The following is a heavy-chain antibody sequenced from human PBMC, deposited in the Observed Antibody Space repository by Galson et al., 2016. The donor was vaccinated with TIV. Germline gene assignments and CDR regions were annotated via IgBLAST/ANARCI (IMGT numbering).Heavy chain of an antibody. CDR3: ATSTMPNLGDY. CDR1: GLLVSDSY. V-gene: IGHV3-53*05. Sequence: SLRLSCAASGLLVSDSYMSWVRQPPGEGLEWVSIIYPSGASYYPESTESVKGRFTISRDNSKNTVFLQINSLRVEDTAVYYCATSTMPNLGDYWGQGTPVTVST. J-gene: IGHJ4*02. D-gene: IGHD7-27*01. CDR2: IYPSGAS.